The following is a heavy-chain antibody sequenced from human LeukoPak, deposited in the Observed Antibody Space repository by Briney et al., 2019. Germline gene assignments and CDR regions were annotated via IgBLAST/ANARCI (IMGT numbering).Heavy chain of an antibody. V-gene: IGHV4-59*01. J-gene: IGHJ6*03. Sequence: PSETLSLTCAVYGGSFSGYYWSWIRQPPGKGLEWIGYIYYSGSTNYNPSLKSRVTISVDTSKNQFSLKLSSVTAADTAVYYCAREVEGYCSGGSCYQSRYYYYYYMDVWGKGTTVTVSS. D-gene: IGHD2-15*01. CDR2: IYYSGST. CDR3: AREVEGYCSGGSCYQSRYYYYYYMDV. CDR1: GGSFSGYY.